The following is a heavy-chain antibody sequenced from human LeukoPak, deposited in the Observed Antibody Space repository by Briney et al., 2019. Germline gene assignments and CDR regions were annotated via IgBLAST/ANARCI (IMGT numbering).Heavy chain of an antibody. CDR1: GGSISSGSYF. V-gene: IGHV4-61*02. D-gene: IGHD6-6*01. J-gene: IGHJ5*02. Sequence: PSQTLSLTCTVSGGSISSGSYFWSWIRQPAGKGLEWIGRIYTSGSTNYNPSLKSRVTISADTSNNQFSLKLSSVTAADTAVYYCAREVIAAHNWFDPWGQGTLVTVSA. CDR2: IYTSGST. CDR3: AREVIAAHNWFDP.